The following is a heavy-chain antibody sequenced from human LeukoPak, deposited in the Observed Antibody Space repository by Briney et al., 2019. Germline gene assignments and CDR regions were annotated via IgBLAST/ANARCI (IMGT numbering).Heavy chain of an antibody. V-gene: IGHV4-59*08. J-gene: IGHJ4*02. D-gene: IGHD3-22*01. CDR1: GGSISSNY. CDR2: TYYRGST. Sequence: SETLSLTCSVSGGSISSNYWSWFRQPPGRGLEWIGYTYYRGSTTYNPSLKSRVTISVDTSNTQFSLKLTAVTAADTAVYYCAKYRSTSGYVDSWGQGTLVTVSS. CDR3: AKYRSTSGYVDS.